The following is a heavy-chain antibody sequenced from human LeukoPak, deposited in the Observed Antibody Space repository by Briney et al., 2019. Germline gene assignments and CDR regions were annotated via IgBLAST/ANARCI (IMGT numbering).Heavy chain of an antibody. J-gene: IGHJ4*02. CDR3: ARDAPTVTTDPTRF. CDR2: INPDSGGT. D-gene: IGHD4-17*01. Sequence: ASVKLSCKASGYTFTGYYMHWGRQAPGQGLGWLGGINPDSGGTNYAQKFQGRVTMTRDTSISTAYMELSRLRSDDTAVYYCARDAPTVTTDPTRFWGQGTLVTVSS. CDR1: GYTFTGYY. V-gene: IGHV1-2*02.